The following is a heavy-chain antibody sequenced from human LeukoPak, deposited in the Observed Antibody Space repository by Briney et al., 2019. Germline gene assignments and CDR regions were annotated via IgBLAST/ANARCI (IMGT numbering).Heavy chain of an antibody. Sequence: ASVKVSCKASGGTFSSYAISWVRQAPGQGLEWMGGIIPIFGTANYAQKFQGRVTITADESTSTAYMELSSLRSEDTAVYYCARESTVPELGYCSSTSCYAAGLFDYWGQGTLVTVSS. CDR1: GGTFSSYA. J-gene: IGHJ4*02. CDR3: ARESTVPELGYCSSTSCYAAGLFDY. D-gene: IGHD2-2*01. CDR2: IIPIFGTA. V-gene: IGHV1-69*13.